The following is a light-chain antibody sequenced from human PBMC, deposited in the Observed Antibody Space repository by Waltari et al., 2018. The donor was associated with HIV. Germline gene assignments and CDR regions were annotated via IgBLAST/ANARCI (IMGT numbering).Light chain of an antibody. CDR1: SSDVGGYHS. CDR2: EVS. Sequence: QSALTPPRSVSGSPGQSVTISCTGTSSDVGGYHSVSWYQQHPGKAPILLIYEVSKWPSGVPDRCSGSKSGNTASLTIAGLRADDEADYYCCSYGGTYNVFGTGTKVTSL. V-gene: IGLV2-11*01. CDR3: CSYGGTYNV. J-gene: IGLJ1*01.